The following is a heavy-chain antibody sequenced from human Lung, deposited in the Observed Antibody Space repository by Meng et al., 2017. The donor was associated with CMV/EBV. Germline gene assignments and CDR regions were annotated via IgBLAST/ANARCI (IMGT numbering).Heavy chain of an antibody. CDR2: IIPIFGTA. CDR1: GGNFSTYA. D-gene: IGHD3-22*01. J-gene: IGHJ6*02. Sequence: SSVXVSXKASGGNFSTYAISWVRQAPGQGLEWMGGIIPIFGTASFAQKFQGVVTITTDESTAYMELSSLRSEDAAVYYCARTRYESSGYDAYYYYAMDVWGQGXTVTVSS. CDR3: ARTRYESSGYDAYYYYAMDV. V-gene: IGHV1-69*05.